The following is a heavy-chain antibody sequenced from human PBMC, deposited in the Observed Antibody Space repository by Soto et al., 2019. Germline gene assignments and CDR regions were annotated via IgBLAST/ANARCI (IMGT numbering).Heavy chain of an antibody. CDR3: AREGRHSGGMRESWFDP. CDR1: GDSISSRSHY. D-gene: IGHD3-10*01. J-gene: IGHJ5*02. CDR2: ICYTGAT. Sequence: TLSLTCAVSGDSISSRSHYWNWIRRVPGKGLEFIGYICYTGATYYNPSLRGRISMSVATSKNQFSLTLRSVTAADTAIYYCAREGRHSGGMRESWFDPWGQGTQVTVSS. V-gene: IGHV4-31*11.